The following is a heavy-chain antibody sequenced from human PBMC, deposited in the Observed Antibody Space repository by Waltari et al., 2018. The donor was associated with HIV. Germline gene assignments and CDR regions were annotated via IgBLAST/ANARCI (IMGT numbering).Heavy chain of an antibody. V-gene: IGHV4-34*02. CDR1: VGGSFRAYY. CDR2: IDHSGGT. D-gene: IGHD3-3*01. CDR3: ARGPHTSIFGVVKYFQP. Sequence: QQWGTGLLMPSETLSLTCVVYVGGSFRAYYWTWIRQSPGSGLEWIGEIDHSGGTNYNPSLKSRVTISVDTSKNQFSLKLTSVTAADTGLYYCARGPHTSIFGVVKYFQPWGQGTLVTVSS. J-gene: IGHJ1*01.